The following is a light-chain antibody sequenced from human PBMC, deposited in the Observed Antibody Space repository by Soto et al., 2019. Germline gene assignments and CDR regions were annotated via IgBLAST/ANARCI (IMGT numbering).Light chain of an antibody. CDR2: AAS. Sequence: DIQMTQSPSSLSASVGDTVTITCRAGQGIRNYLAWFQHKPGEAPKLLIYAASTLPSGVPSRFSGSGSGTDFTLTIDSLQPEDVATYYCQKYNSVPLTFGGGTKVEIK. V-gene: IGKV1-27*01. CDR3: QKYNSVPLT. CDR1: QGIRNY. J-gene: IGKJ4*01.